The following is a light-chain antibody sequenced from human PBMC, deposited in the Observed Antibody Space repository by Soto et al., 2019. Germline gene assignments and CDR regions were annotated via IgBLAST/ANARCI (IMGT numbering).Light chain of an antibody. Sequence: QSALTQPPSASGSPGQSVTISCTGTSSDVGGYNYVSWYQQHPGKAPKFMIFEVSKRPSGVPDRFSGSKSGNTASLTVSGLQAEDEADYYCSSYAGSNIYVFGTGTKLTVL. J-gene: IGLJ1*01. CDR1: SSDVGGYNY. V-gene: IGLV2-8*01. CDR3: SSYAGSNIYV. CDR2: EVS.